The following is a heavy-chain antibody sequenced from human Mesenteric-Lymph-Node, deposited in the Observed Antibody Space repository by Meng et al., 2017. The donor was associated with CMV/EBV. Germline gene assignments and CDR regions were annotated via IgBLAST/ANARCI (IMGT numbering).Heavy chain of an antibody. CDR3: ARLNMARFDY. D-gene: IGHD4/OR15-4a*01. Sequence: LPCTVSGGSISSYYWSWIRQPPGKGLEWIGYIYHTGSTNYHPSLKCRVSISVDTSKNQFSLKLSSVTAADTAVYYCARLNMARFDYWGQGTLVTVSS. CDR2: IYHTGST. CDR1: GGSISSYY. V-gene: IGHV4-59*01. J-gene: IGHJ4*02.